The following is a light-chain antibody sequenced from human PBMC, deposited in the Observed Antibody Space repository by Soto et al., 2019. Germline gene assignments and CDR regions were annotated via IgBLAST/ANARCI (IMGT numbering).Light chain of an antibody. J-gene: IGLJ3*02. V-gene: IGLV1-47*01. CDR2: MNN. Sequence: QSVLTPPPSLSGTPGQTVTISCIGSRSNIGSAIVHWYQQIPGTAPKHLIYMNNQRPSGVPDRFSGSKSGTSASLVITGLRPEDEADYSGVAWDVNLSSRVFGGGTKLTVL. CDR3: VAWDVNLSSRV. CDR1: RSNIGSAI.